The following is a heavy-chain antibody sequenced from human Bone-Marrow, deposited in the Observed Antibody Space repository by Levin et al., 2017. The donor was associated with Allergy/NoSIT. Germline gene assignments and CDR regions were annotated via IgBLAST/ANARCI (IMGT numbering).Heavy chain of an antibody. CDR2: ITWNRGKK. CDR3: AKDISGDGSNFDH. Sequence: GGSLRLSCAVSGFNVDDYAMHWVRQAPGKGLEWVSGITWNRGKKDYADSVKGRFTISRDNAKNPLYLQMNSLRTEDTALYYCAKDISGDGSNFDHWGQGTLVTVSS. D-gene: IGHD5-24*01. CDR1: GFNVDDYA. J-gene: IGHJ4*02. V-gene: IGHV3-9*01.